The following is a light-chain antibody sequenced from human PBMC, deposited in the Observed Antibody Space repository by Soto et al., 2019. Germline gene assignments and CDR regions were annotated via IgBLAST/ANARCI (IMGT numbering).Light chain of an antibody. J-gene: IGKJ1*01. CDR2: DAS. V-gene: IGKV1-5*01. CDR3: QQYDTYPWT. Sequence: DIQMTQSPTTLSASVGDRVIITCRASQRMSAWLAWYQQKPGIAPKLLIYDASSLEDGVPSRFSGSGSGTDFTLTINSLQPDYFATYYCQQYDTYPWTFGQGTNVEIK. CDR1: QRMSAW.